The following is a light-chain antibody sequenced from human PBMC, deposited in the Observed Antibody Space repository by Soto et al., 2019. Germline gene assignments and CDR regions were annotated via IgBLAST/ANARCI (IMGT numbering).Light chain of an antibody. J-gene: IGLJ3*02. CDR1: SSDIGGYNS. V-gene: IGLV2-8*01. CDR2: EVN. CDR3: SSSAGTNSFVL. Sequence: QSVLTQPPSASGSPGQSVTISCTGTSSDIGGYNSVSWYQQHPGKAPKLMIYEVNKRPLGVPERFSGSKSGNTASLTVSGLQADDEADHYCSSSAGTNSFVLFGGGTKLTVL.